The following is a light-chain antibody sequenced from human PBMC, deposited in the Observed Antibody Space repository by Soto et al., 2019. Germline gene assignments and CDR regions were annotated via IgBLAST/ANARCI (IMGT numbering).Light chain of an antibody. CDR3: NSHTSSGFRV. CDR1: SSDVGGYNH. V-gene: IGLV2-14*01. J-gene: IGLJ1*01. Sequence: QSALTQPASVSGSPGQSITISCTGTSSDVGGYNHVSWYQHHPGKAPKLMIYEVSNRPSGVSNRCSGSKSGYTASLTISGLQAEDEADYYCNSHTSSGFRVFGPGTKVTVL. CDR2: EVS.